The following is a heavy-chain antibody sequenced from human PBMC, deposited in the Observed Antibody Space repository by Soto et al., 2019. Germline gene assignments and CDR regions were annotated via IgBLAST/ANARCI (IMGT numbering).Heavy chain of an antibody. V-gene: IGHV1-3*01. CDR2: INAGNGNT. D-gene: IGHD2-15*01. J-gene: IGHJ6*02. CDR3: ARDLGAAGCSGGSCYSYYYYYGMDV. CDR1: GYTFTSYA. Sequence: VASVKVSCKASGYTFTSYAMHWVRQAPGQRLEWMGWINAGNGNTKYSQKFQGRVTITRDTSASTAYMELSSLRSEDTAVYYCARDLGAAGCSGGSCYSYYYYYGMDVWGQGTTVTVSS.